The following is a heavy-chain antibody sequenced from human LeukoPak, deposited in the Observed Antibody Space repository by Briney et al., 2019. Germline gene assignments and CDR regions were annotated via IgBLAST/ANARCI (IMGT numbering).Heavy chain of an antibody. CDR3: ARVREMATILFDY. J-gene: IGHJ4*02. CDR2: IYYSGST. D-gene: IGHD5-24*01. CDR1: GGSITSYY. V-gene: IGHV4-59*12. Sequence: SETLSLTCTVSGGSITSYYWSWIRQPPGKGLEWIGCIYYSGSTSYNPSLKSRVTISVDKSKNQFSLKLSSVTAADTAVYYCARVREMATILFDYWGQGTLVTVSS.